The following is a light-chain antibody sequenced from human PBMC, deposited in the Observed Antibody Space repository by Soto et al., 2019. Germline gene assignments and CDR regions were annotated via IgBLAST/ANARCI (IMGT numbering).Light chain of an antibody. V-gene: IGKV3-15*01. CDR1: QSISDT. Sequence: EIVLTQSPGTLSLSPGERATLSCRASQSISDTLAWYQQKPGQAPRLLIHGASARAPGFPARFSGSGSGTDFTLTISSLQSEDFAVYYCQQYNDWPWTFGQGTKVDIK. CDR2: GAS. J-gene: IGKJ1*01. CDR3: QQYNDWPWT.